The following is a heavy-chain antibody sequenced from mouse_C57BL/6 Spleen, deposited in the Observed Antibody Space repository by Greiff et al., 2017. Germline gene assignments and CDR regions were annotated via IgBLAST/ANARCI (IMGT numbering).Heavy chain of an antibody. CDR2: ISSGSSTI. CDR1: GFTFSDYG. V-gene: IGHV5-17*01. D-gene: IGHD1-1*01. Sequence: EVQRVESGGGLVKPGGSLKLSCAASGFTFSDYGMHWVRQAPEKGLEWVAYISSGSSTIYYADTVTGRFTISRDNANNTLFLQMTSLRSEDTAMYYCARRYYGSSYEWDFEGWGTGTTVTVSS. J-gene: IGHJ1*03. CDR3: ARRYYGSSYEWDFEG.